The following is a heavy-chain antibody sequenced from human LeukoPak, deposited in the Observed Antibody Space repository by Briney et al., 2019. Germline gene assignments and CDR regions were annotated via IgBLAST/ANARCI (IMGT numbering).Heavy chain of an antibody. Sequence: GGSLRLSCAASGFTFGSYNMNWVRQTPGQGLEWVSSITSGSSHIYYADSVKGRFTISRDNSKNTLYLQMNSLRAEDTAVYYCAKDDNYIRFLSWGQGTLVTVSS. J-gene: IGHJ5*02. D-gene: IGHD3-16*01. V-gene: IGHV3-21*04. CDR1: GFTFGSYN. CDR3: AKDDNYIRFLS. CDR2: ITSGSSHI.